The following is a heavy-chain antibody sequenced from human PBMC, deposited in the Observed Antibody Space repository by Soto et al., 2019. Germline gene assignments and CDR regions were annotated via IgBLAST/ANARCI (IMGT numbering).Heavy chain of an antibody. V-gene: IGHV4-39*01. J-gene: IGHJ4*02. CDR2: IYYSGST. CDR3: ASPLHYSSGWYYFDY. CDR1: GGSISSSSYY. Sequence: SETLSLTCTVSGGSISSSSYYWGWIRQPPGKGLEWIGSIYYSGSTYYNPSLKSRVTISIDTSKNQFSLKLISVTAADTAVYYCASPLHYSSGWYYFDYWGQGTLVTVSS. D-gene: IGHD6-19*01.